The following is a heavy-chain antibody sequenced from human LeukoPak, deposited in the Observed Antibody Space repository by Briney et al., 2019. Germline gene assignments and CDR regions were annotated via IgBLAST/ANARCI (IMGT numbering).Heavy chain of an antibody. J-gene: IGHJ3*02. CDR1: GFTFSNAW. CDR2: IKSKTDGGTT. V-gene: IGHV3-15*01. CDR3: TTERVWLPYAFDI. D-gene: IGHD6-19*01. Sequence: GGSLRLSCAASGFTFSNAWMSWVRQAPGKGLEWVGHIKSKTDGGTTDYAAPVKGRFTISRDDSKNTMYLQLNSLKTEDTAVYYCTTERVWLPYAFDIWGQGTMVTVSS.